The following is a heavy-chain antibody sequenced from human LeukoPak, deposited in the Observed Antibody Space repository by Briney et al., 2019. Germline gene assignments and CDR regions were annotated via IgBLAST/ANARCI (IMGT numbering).Heavy chain of an antibody. CDR1: GVSISSGGYS. D-gene: IGHD3-10*01. J-gene: IGHJ4*02. Sequence: SQTLSLTCAVSGVSISSGGYSWRWLRQPRGKGLEWIGYIYHSGSTYYNPSLKSRLTISVDRSKNQFSLKLSSVTAADTAVYYCASRTLYGSGRSYFDYWGQGTLVTVSS. V-gene: IGHV4-30-2*01. CDR2: IYHSGST. CDR3: ASRTLYGSGRSYFDY.